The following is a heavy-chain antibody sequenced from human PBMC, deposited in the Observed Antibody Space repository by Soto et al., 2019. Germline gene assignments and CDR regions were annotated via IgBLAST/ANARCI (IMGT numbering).Heavy chain of an antibody. D-gene: IGHD2-15*01. CDR1: EGTFSSYA. V-gene: IGHV1-69*12. CDR3: AREEVVAATLDY. CDR2: IIPIFGTA. Sequence: QVQLVQSGAEVKKPGSSVKVSCKDSEGTFSSYAISWVRQAPGQGIEWMGGIIPIFGTANYAQKFQGRFTITADESTSTAYMELSSLRSEDTAVYYCAREEVVAATLDYRGQGTLGTVSS. J-gene: IGHJ4*02.